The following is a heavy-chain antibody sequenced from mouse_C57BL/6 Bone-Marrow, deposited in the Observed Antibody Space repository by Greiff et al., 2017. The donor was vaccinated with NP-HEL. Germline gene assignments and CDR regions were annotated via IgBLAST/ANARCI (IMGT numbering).Heavy chain of an antibody. V-gene: IGHV3-6*01. J-gene: IGHJ4*01. CDR2: ISYDGSN. CDR3: AREGGGCDY. CDR1: GYSITSGYY. Sequence: EVQLVESGPGLVKPSQSLSLTCSVTGYSITSGYYWNWIRQFPGNKLEWMGYISYDGSNNYNPSLKNRISITRDTSKNQFFLKLNSVTTEDTATYYCAREGGGCDYWGQGTSVTVSS.